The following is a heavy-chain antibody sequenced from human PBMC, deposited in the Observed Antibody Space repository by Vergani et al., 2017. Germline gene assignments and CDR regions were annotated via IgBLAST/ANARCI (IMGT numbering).Heavy chain of an antibody. D-gene: IGHD3-10*01. CDR2: INPNSGGT. Sequence: QVQLVQSGAEVKKPGASVKVSCKASGYTFTGYYMHWVRQAPGQGLEWMGWINPNSGGTNYAQKFQGRVTMTRDTSISTAYMELSRLRSDDTAVYYCARDLGVRGVTGWFDPWGQGTLVTVSS. CDR3: ARDLGVRGVTGWFDP. CDR1: GYTFTGYY. J-gene: IGHJ5*02. V-gene: IGHV1-2*02.